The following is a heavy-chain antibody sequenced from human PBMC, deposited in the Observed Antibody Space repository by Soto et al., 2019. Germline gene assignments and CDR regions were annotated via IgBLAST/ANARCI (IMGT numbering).Heavy chain of an antibody. Sequence: QVQLVESGGGVVQPGRSLRLSCAASGFIFSSYDMHWVRQAPGKGLEWVAVISYDGSNKYYVDSVKGRFTISRDNSKNTLSLQMNSLRAEDTAVYYCAKLGEGGDGYKPYWYLDLWGRGTLVTVSS. D-gene: IGHD3-16*01. CDR2: ISYDGSNK. V-gene: IGHV3-30*18. CDR3: AKLGEGGDGYKPYWYLDL. CDR1: GFIFSSYD. J-gene: IGHJ2*01.